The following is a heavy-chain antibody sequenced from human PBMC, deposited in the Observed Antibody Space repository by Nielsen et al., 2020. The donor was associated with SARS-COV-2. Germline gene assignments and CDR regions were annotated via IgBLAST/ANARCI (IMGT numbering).Heavy chain of an antibody. D-gene: IGHD3-22*01. Sequence: GESLKISCAASGFIFGAYGMHWVRQAPGQGLEWMGWINPNTGNTKYAQKFQDWVTMTRDTSINTAYIELSRLRSDDMAVYFCARRGHDNSGYYWNYWGQGTLVTVSS. CDR2: INPNTGNT. CDR1: GFIFGAYG. V-gene: IGHV1-2*04. CDR3: ARRGHDNSGYYWNY. J-gene: IGHJ4*02.